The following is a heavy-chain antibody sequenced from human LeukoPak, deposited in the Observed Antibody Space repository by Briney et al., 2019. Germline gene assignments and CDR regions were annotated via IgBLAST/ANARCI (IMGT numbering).Heavy chain of an antibody. CDR2: IHISGST. V-gene: IGHV4-4*07. CDR3: ARDGGYSYGYSLDC. Sequence: PSETLSLTCTVSGGSISSYYWSWIRQPAGKGLEWIGRIHISGSTNYNPSLKSRLTMSVDTSKNQFSLKLSSVTAADTAAYYCARDGGYSYGYSLDCWGQGTLVTVSS. CDR1: GGSISSYY. J-gene: IGHJ4*02. D-gene: IGHD5-18*01.